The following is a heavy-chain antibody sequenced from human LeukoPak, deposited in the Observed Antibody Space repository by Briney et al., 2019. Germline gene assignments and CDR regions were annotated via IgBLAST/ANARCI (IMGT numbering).Heavy chain of an antibody. D-gene: IGHD3-10*01. CDR2: INHSGST. CDR3: ASITMVRGVTQGNYYYYGMDV. Sequence: SETLSLTCAVYGGSFSGYYWSWIRQPPGKGLEWIGEINHSGSTNYNPSLKSRVTISVDTFKNQFSLKLSSVTAAGTAVYYCASITMVRGVTQGNYYYYGMDVWGQGTTVTVSS. CDR1: GGSFSGYY. J-gene: IGHJ6*02. V-gene: IGHV4-34*01.